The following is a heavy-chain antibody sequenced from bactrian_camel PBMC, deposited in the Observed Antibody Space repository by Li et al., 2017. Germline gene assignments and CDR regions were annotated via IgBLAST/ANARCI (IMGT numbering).Heavy chain of an antibody. CDR3: AADRGCRMRLLFRLLLPWDY. CDR1: GYTASDYC. J-gene: IGHJ4*01. Sequence: HVQLVESGGGSVQPGGSLRLSCAASGYTASDYCMGWFRQAPGNQREGVATIENDGSTTYADSVKGRFTISKDNAVNTLYLQMDSLKPEDTAMYYCAADRGCRMRLLFRLLLPWDYWGQGTQVTVS. V-gene: IGHV3S53*01. D-gene: IGHD3*01. CDR2: IENDGST.